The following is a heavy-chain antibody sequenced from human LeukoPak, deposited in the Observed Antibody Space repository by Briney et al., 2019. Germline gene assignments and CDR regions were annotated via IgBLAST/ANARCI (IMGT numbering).Heavy chain of an antibody. D-gene: IGHD2-2*01. J-gene: IGHJ4*02. V-gene: IGHV3-33*08. CDR3: ARDGALVPAALPDY. CDR2: IWYDGSNK. CDR1: GFTFSSYA. Sequence: GGSLRLSCAASGFTFSSYAMSWVRQAPGKGLEWVAVIWYDGSNKYYADSVKGRFTISRDNSKNTLYLQMNSLRAEDTAVYYCARDGALVPAALPDYWGQGTLVTVSS.